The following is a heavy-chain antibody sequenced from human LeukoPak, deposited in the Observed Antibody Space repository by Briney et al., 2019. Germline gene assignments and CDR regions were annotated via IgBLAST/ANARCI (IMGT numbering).Heavy chain of an antibody. CDR2: IYPGDSDT. CDR1: GSRFTSYW. V-gene: IGHV5-51*01. J-gene: IGHJ4*02. Sequence: GESLQISCKGSGSRFTSYWIGWVRQLPGKGLEWMGIIYPGDSDTRYSPSFQGQVTISADKSISTAYLQWSSLKASDTAMYYGARSSDCSSTSCYFDYWGQGTLVTVSS. D-gene: IGHD2-2*01. CDR3: ARSSDCSSTSCYFDY.